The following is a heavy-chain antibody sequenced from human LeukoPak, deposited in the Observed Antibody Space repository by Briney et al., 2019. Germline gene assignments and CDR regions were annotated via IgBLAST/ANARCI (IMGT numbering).Heavy chain of an antibody. Sequence: GGSLRLSCVASGYTFSNYWMSWVRGAPGKGLEGVANIKQDGSETYYVDSVRGRFTIPRDNAKKSLYLQMNSLRAEDTAVYYCARDFWGAYRVDYFDYWGQGTLVTVSS. J-gene: IGHJ4*02. CDR1: GYTFSNYW. V-gene: IGHV3-7*01. CDR3: ARDFWGAYRVDYFDY. D-gene: IGHD3-3*01. CDR2: IKQDGSET.